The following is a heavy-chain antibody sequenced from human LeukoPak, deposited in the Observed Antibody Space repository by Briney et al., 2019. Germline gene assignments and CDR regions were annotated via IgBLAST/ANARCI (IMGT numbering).Heavy chain of an antibody. V-gene: IGHV4-39*07. CDR2: IYHSGST. Sequence: SETLSLTCTVSGGSISSSSCYWGWIRQPPGKGLEWIGEIYHSGSTNYNPSLKSRVTISVDKSKNQFSLKLSSVTAADTAVYYCARRGYSYEYYFDYWGQGTLVTVSS. CDR1: GGSISSSSCY. J-gene: IGHJ4*02. D-gene: IGHD5-18*01. CDR3: ARRGYSYEYYFDY.